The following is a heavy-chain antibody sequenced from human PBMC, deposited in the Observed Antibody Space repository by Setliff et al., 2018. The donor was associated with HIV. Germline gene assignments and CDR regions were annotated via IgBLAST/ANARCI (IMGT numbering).Heavy chain of an antibody. Sequence: GGSLRLSCAASGFTFSTYRMNWVRQAPGKGLEWVSSISSSSSISYADSVKGRFTISRDNAKNTLYLQMNSLRGEDTAVYYCARHSDWYGNDAFDIWGQGTRVTVSS. CDR1: GFTFSTYR. J-gene: IGHJ3*02. D-gene: IGHD6-19*01. V-gene: IGHV3-21*01. CDR2: ISSSSSI. CDR3: ARHSDWYGNDAFDI.